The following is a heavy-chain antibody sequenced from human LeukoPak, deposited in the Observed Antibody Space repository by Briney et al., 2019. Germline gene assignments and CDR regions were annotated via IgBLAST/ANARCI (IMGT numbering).Heavy chain of an antibody. CDR1: GGTFSSYA. CDR2: ISAYNGNT. V-gene: IGHV1-18*01. Sequence: ASVKVSCKASGGTFSSYAISWVRQAPGQGLEWMGWISAYNGNTNSAQKLQGRVTMTTDTSTSTAYMELRSLRSDDTAVYYCAAHLGYCSSSSCSSDLDAFDIWGQGTMVTVSS. CDR3: AAHLGYCSSSSCSSDLDAFDI. J-gene: IGHJ3*02. D-gene: IGHD2-2*01.